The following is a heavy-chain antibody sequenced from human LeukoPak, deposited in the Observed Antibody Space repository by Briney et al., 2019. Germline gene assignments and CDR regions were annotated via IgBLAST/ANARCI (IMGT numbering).Heavy chain of an antibody. Sequence: SQTLSLTCAVSGGSISSGGCSWSWIRQPPGKGLEWIGYIYHSGSTYYNPSLKSRVTISVDRSKNQFSLKLSSVTAADTAVYYCARAKSTYYDILTGYYKDNWFDPWGQGTLVTISS. CDR2: IYHSGST. J-gene: IGHJ5*02. CDR3: ARAKSTYYDILTGYYKDNWFDP. D-gene: IGHD3-9*01. CDR1: GGSISSGGCS. V-gene: IGHV4-30-2*01.